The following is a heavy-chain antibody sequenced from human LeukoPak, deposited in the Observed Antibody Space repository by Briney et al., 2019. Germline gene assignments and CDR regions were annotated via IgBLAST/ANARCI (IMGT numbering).Heavy chain of an antibody. Sequence: SETLSLTCTVSGGSISSGDYSWSWIRQPPGKGLEWIGYIYYSGSTYYNPSLKSRVTISVDTSKNQFSLKLSSVTAADTAVYYCARSYYYDSSGSPTLYFDYWGQGTLVTVSS. CDR1: GGSISSGDYS. D-gene: IGHD3-22*01. J-gene: IGHJ4*02. V-gene: IGHV4-30-4*01. CDR3: ARSYYYDSSGSPTLYFDY. CDR2: IYYSGST.